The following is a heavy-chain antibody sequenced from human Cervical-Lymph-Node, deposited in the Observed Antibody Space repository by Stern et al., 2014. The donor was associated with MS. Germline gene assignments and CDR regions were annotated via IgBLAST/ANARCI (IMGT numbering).Heavy chain of an antibody. CDR1: GISVSSNY. CDR2: LYGTTGGA. Sequence: EVHLVESGGALVQPGGSLRLSCAASGISVSSNYMSWVRQAPGKGPEWVSLLYGTTGGAYYADSVKGRFIVSRDNTRNTLYLQMNSLRAEDTAIYYCATSVYSAWFLYYFDLWGQGTLVSVSS. CDR3: ATSVYSAWFLYYFDL. V-gene: IGHV3-66*01. J-gene: IGHJ4*02. D-gene: IGHD6-19*01.